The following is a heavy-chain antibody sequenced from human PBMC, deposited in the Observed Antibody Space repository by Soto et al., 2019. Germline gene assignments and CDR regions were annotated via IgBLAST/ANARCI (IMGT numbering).Heavy chain of an antibody. CDR1: GGSISSYY. D-gene: IGHD3-10*01. CDR3: ARHEYYYGSGSFDY. J-gene: IGHJ4*02. Sequence: SETLSLTCTVSGGSISSYYWSWIRQPPGKGLEWIGYIYYSGSTNYNPSLKSRVTISVDTSKNQFSLKRSSVTAADTAVYYCARHEYYYGSGSFDYWGQGTLVTVSS. V-gene: IGHV4-59*08. CDR2: IYYSGST.